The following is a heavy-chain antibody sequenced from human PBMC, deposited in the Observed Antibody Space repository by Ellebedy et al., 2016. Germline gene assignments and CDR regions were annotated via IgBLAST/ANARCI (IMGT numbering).Heavy chain of an antibody. CDR3: ARDLTFVPGAPFDY. CDR2: INDDGREK. D-gene: IGHD2-2*01. V-gene: IGHV3-7*01. J-gene: IGHJ4*02. CDR1: GFSFSSYW. Sequence: GGSLRLSCAASGFSFSSYWMTWVRQAPGKGLEWVANINDDGREKNYVDSVKGRFTISRDNAKNSLWLQMNSLRDEDTAVYYCARDLTFVPGAPFDYWGQGTLVTVSS.